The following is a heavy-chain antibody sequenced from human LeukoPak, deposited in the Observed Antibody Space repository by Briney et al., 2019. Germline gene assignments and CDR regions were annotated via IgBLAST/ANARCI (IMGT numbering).Heavy chain of an antibody. CDR3: ARGEYMYGHDIDY. CDR2: MNPNNGNT. J-gene: IGHJ4*02. CDR1: GYTFTSYD. D-gene: IGHD2/OR15-2a*01. V-gene: IGHV1-8*01. Sequence: SVNVSCTASGYTFTSYDINWVPRATGQGLEWRGWMNPNNGNTGYAQKFQGRVTMTRNTSISTVYMELSSVRYEDTAVYYCARGEYMYGHDIDYWGQGTLVTVSS.